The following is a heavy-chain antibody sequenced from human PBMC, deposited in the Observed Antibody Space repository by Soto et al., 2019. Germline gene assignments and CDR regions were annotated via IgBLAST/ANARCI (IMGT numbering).Heavy chain of an antibody. CDR2: IGTAGDT. J-gene: IGHJ6*02. Sequence: EVQLVESGEGLVQPGGSLRPSFAASGLTFGSYAMHWAPQATGKGREWVSAIGTAGDTYYPGSVKARFTISRENAKNSLYLQMNSLRAGDTAVYYCARARRYYGERYYYYYGMDVWGQGTTVTVSS. CDR3: ARARRYYGERYYYYYGMDV. D-gene: IGHD4-17*01. V-gene: IGHV3-13*01. CDR1: GLTFGSYA.